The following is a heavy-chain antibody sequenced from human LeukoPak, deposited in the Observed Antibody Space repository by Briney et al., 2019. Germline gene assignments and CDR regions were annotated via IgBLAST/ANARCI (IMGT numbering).Heavy chain of an antibody. CDR1: GGSVGNSSYF. V-gene: IGHV4-39*01. J-gene: IGHJ5*02. CDR2: LYFSEHT. Sequence: RPSETLSLSCSVSGGSVGNSSYFWSWLRPSPGKGLEWIGSLYFSEHTNYSPSPKSRVTTSLDTSKNLVSLTLTSVTAADTALYYCARHPPKNNWFDPWGQGILVTVSS. CDR3: ARHPPKNNWFDP.